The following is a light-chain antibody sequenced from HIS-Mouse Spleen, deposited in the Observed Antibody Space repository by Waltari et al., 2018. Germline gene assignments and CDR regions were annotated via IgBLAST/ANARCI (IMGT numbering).Light chain of an antibody. J-gene: IGKJ5*01. CDR1: QSISSW. Sequence: DIQMTQSPSTLSASVGDRVTITCRASQSISSWLAWYQQKPGKAPKLLIYKASSLESGVPSRFSGSGSGTEFTLTISSLQPEDFATYYCQQYNSYSPVTFGQGTRLEIK. CDR2: KAS. CDR3: QQYNSYSPVT. V-gene: IGKV1-5*03.